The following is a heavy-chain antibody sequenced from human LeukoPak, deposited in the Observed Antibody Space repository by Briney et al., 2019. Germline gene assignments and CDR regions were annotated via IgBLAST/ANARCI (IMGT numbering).Heavy chain of an antibody. J-gene: IGHJ4*02. Sequence: GVSVKVSCKASGYTFTSSYINWVRQAPGQGLEWMGWVSAYNGKTSYVQNFQGRVTMTTDSSTNTAYMDLTSLTSDDTAVYYCARGGTYYPCIDYWGQGTLVTVSS. CDR1: GYTFTSSY. V-gene: IGHV1-18*01. CDR3: ARGGTYYPCIDY. D-gene: IGHD1-26*01. CDR2: VSAYNGKT.